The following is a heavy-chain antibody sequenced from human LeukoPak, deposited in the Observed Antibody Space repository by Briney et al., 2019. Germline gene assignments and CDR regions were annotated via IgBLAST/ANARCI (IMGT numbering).Heavy chain of an antibody. Sequence: PSETLSLTCTVSGYSISSGYYWGWIRQAPGKGLEGIGSIYNNGSTYYNPSLKSRVTISVDMSKNQFSLKMSSVTAADTAVYYCARAYSSSWYWNWFDPWGQGALVTVSS. J-gene: IGHJ5*02. CDR1: GYSISSGYY. CDR2: IYNNGST. CDR3: ARAYSSSWYWNWFDP. V-gene: IGHV4-38-2*02. D-gene: IGHD6-13*01.